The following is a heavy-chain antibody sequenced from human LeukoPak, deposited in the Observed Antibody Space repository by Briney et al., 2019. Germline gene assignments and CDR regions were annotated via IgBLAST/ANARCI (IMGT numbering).Heavy chain of an antibody. D-gene: IGHD3-22*01. Sequence: PSETLSLTCTVSGGSISSSSYSWGCIRQPPGKGLEWIGSIYYSGSTNYNPSLESRVTISVDTSKNQFSLKLSSVTAADTAVYYCARHADSSGYLDAFDIWGRGTMVTVSS. CDR2: IYYSGST. CDR3: ARHADSSGYLDAFDI. V-gene: IGHV4-39*01. J-gene: IGHJ3*02. CDR1: GGSISSSSYS.